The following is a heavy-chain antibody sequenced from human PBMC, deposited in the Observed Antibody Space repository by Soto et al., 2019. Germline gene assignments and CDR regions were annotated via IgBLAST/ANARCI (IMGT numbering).Heavy chain of an antibody. V-gene: IGHV3-33*08. CDR1: GFTFSSYG. CDR3: TTEDSPGSDY. D-gene: IGHD3-10*01. J-gene: IGHJ4*02. CDR2: IWYDGSNK. Sequence: PGWSLRLSCAASGFTFSSYGMHWVRQAPGKGLEWVAVIWYDGSNKYYADSVKGRFTISRDNSKNTLYLQMNSLKTEDTAVYYCTTEDSPGSDYRGQGTLVTVSS.